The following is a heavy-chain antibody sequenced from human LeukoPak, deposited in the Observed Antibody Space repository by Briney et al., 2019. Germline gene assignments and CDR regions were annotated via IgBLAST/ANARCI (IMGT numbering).Heavy chain of an antibody. CDR2: VSGNGAGT. V-gene: IGHV3-23*01. Sequence: GGSLRLSCAASVFTFRNCAMSCVPQAPGEGREWVSGVSGNGAGTYYADSVKGRFTLSRDNSKNMLYLQMNSLRAEDTAVYYCAKTPWYSSGWSIDYWGQGTLVTVSS. CDR1: VFTFRNCA. CDR3: AKTPWYSSGWSIDY. D-gene: IGHD6-13*01. J-gene: IGHJ4*02.